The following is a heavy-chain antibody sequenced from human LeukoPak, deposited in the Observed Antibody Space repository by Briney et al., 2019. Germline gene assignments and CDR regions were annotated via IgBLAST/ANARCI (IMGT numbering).Heavy chain of an antibody. CDR3: ARGSNYCGSGSYET. Sequence: SETLSLTCAVSGGSITSGAYSWNWIRQPSGKGLEWIGYIYHSGNTYYNPSLKSRVTISVDRSKDQFSLKVNSVTAADTAVYYCARGSNYCGSGSYETWGQGTLVTVSS. CDR2: IYHSGNT. CDR1: GGSITSGAYS. V-gene: IGHV4-30-2*01. J-gene: IGHJ5*02. D-gene: IGHD3-10*01.